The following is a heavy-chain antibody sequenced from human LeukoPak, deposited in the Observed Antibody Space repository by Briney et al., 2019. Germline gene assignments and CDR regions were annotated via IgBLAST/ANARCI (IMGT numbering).Heavy chain of an antibody. V-gene: IGHV3-23*01. CDR1: GFTFNSYA. CDR2: ISGSGGST. D-gene: IGHD3-22*01. Sequence: PGGSLRLSCAASGFTFNSYAMSWVRQAPGKGLEWVSAISGSGGSTYYADSVKGRFTISRDNSKNTLYLQMNSLRAEDTAVYYCAKDGVSSGDIDYWGQGTLVTVSS. J-gene: IGHJ4*02. CDR3: AKDGVSSGDIDY.